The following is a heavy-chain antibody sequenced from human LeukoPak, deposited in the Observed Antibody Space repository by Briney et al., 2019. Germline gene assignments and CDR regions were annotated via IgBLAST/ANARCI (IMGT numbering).Heavy chain of an antibody. CDR3: ARSRGKALTLGISPSFDYRAVYYYYYYMDV. CDR2: IIPIFGTA. CDR1: GGTFSSYA. Sequence: SVKVSCKASGGTFSSYAISWVRQAPGQGLEWMGGIIPIFGTANYAQKFQGRVTITTDESTSTAYMELSSLRSEDTAVYYCARSRGKALTLGISPSFDYRAVYYYYYYMDVWGKGTTVTVSS. V-gene: IGHV1-69*05. D-gene: IGHD4-11*01. J-gene: IGHJ6*03.